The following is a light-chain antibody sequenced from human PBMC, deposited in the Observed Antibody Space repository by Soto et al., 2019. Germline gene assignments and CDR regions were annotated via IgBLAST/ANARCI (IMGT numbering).Light chain of an antibody. CDR1: QSVSSSY. J-gene: IGKJ1*01. V-gene: IGKV3-20*01. CDR2: GAS. CDR3: QHYNSYSEA. Sequence: EIVLTQSPGTLSLSPGERATLSCRASQSVSSSYLAWYQQKPGQAPRLLIYGASSRATGIPDRFSGGGSGTEFTLTISSLQPDDFATYYCQHYNSYSEAFGQGTKVDI.